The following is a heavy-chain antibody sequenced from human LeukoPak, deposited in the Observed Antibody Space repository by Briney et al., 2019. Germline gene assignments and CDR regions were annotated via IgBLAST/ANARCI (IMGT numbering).Heavy chain of an antibody. CDR2: IYTSGST. J-gene: IGHJ4*02. CDR3: ARESGGYYDSSGYYSHSGPYDY. D-gene: IGHD3-22*01. V-gene: IGHV4-4*07. CDR1: GGSISSYY. Sequence: SETLSLTCTVSGGSISSYYWSWIRQPAGKGLEWIGRIYTSGSTNYNPSLKSRVTISVDTSKNQFSLKLSSVTAADTAVYYCARESGGYYDSSGYYSHSGPYDYWGQGTLVTVSS.